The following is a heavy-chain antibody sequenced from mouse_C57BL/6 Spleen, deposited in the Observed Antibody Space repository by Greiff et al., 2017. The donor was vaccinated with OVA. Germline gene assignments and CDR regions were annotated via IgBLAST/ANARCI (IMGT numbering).Heavy chain of an antibody. CDR3: ARAHLTGTGFAD. Sequence: EVKLMESGGGLVKPGGSLKLSCAASGFTFSDYGMHWVRQAPEKGLEWVAYISSGSSTIYYADTVKGGFTISRDNAKNTLFLHMPSLRSEDPAMFYCARAHLTGTGFADWGKGTLVTVSA. J-gene: IGHJ3*01. CDR2: ISSGSSTI. CDR1: GFTFSDYG. V-gene: IGHV5-17*01. D-gene: IGHD4-1*01.